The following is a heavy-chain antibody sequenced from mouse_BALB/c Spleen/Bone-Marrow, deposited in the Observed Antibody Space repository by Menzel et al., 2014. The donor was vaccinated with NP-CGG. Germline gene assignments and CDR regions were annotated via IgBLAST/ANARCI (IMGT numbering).Heavy chain of an antibody. CDR1: GFTFSDTW. CDR3: TPHGSFAF. J-gene: IGHJ3*01. Sequence: EVQLVESGGGLVQPGGSMRLSCSASGFTFSDTWMDWVRPSPEKGLEWVVEIRTKVDNHAAYSAESVKGRFAISRDDSKSSVYLQMNNLRAEDTGIYYCTPHGSFAFWGQGTLVTVSA. D-gene: IGHD2-2*01. V-gene: IGHV6-6*01. CDR2: IRTKVDNHAA.